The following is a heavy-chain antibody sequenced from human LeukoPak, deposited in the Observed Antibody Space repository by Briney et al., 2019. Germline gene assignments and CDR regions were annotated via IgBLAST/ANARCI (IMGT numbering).Heavy chain of an antibody. D-gene: IGHD6-19*01. J-gene: IGHJ4*02. Sequence: SGTLSLTCTVSGGSISSYYWSWIRQPPGKGLEWIGYIYYSGSTNYNPSLKSRVTISVDASKNQFSLKLSSVTAADTAVYYCARDIAVAGYFDYWGQGTLVTVSS. V-gene: IGHV4-59*12. CDR1: GGSISSYY. CDR3: ARDIAVAGYFDY. CDR2: IYYSGST.